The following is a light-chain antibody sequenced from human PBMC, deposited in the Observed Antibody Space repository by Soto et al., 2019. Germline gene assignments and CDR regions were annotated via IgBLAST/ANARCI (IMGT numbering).Light chain of an antibody. V-gene: IGLV2-14*01. Sequence: QSALTQPASVSGSPGQSITISCTGTSSDVGGYNYVSWYQQHPGKAPKLIIYEVSNRPSGVSNRFSGSKSGNTASLTISGLQAEDEADYYCSSYTISSTRVFGTGTKLTVL. CDR1: SSDVGGYNY. CDR2: EVS. J-gene: IGLJ1*01. CDR3: SSYTISSTRV.